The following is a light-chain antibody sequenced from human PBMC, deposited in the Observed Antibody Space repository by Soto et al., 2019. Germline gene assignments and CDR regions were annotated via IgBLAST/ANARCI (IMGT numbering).Light chain of an antibody. V-gene: IGKV3-11*01. CDR1: QSFRGL. J-gene: IGKJ5*01. Sequence: IMFTQSTRTVSLSPGERATLSCRARQSFRGLLAWYQQKPGQAPRLLIYDAYNRATGIPPRFSGSGSGTDFTLTISSLEPEDSAVYYCQQRHMWPITFGQGTRLAIK. CDR2: DAY. CDR3: QQRHMWPIT.